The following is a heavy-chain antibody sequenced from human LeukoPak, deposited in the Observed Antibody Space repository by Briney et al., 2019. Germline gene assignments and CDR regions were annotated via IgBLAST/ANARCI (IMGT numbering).Heavy chain of an antibody. J-gene: IGHJ4*02. CDR2: ISYDDANR. D-gene: IGHD5-18*01. CDR1: GFTFSNYA. V-gene: IGHV3-30*04. Sequence: GGSLRLSCAASGFTFSNYALHWVRQAPGKGLEWVAVISYDDANRYYVDSVKGRFTISIDNSKNTLYLQMNSLSAEDMAVYYCVRKRVLGRQLWWTLFILDYWGQGTLVTVSS. CDR3: VRKRVLGRQLWWTLFILDY.